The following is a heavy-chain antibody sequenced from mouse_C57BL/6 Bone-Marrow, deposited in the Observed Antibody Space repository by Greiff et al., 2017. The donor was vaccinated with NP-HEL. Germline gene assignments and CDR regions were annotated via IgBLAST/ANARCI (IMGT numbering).Heavy chain of an antibody. CDR1: GFSLSTSGMG. CDR3: ARSPFLYYYGSSYGAMDY. V-gene: IGHV8-12*01. CDR2: IYWDDDN. D-gene: IGHD1-1*01. Sequence: QVTLKESGPGILQSSQTLSLTCSFSGFSLSTSGMGVSWIRQPSGKGLEWLAHIYWDDDNRYNPSLKSRLTISKDTSRDQVFLKITSVDTADTATYYCARSPFLYYYGSSYGAMDYWGQGTSVTVSS. J-gene: IGHJ4*01.